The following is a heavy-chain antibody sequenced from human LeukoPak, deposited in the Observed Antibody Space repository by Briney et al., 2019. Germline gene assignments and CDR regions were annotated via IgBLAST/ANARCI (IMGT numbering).Heavy chain of an antibody. CDR3: ARASSTSCYGH. CDR1: GGSFSGYY. D-gene: IGHD2-2*01. CDR2: INHSGST. V-gene: IGHV4-34*01. Sequence: SETLSLTCAVYGGSFSGYYWSWIRQPPGKGLEWIGEINHSGSTNYNPSLKSRVTISVDTSKNQFSLKLSSVTAADTAVYYCARASSTSCYGHWGQGTLVTVSS. J-gene: IGHJ4*02.